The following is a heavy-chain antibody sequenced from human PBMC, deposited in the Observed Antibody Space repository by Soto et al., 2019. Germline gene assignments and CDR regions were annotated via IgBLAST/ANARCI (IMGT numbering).Heavy chain of an antibody. J-gene: IGHJ2*01. D-gene: IGHD6-19*01. CDR1: GGSISSNSYY. CDR3: ASPVAGIRNWYFDL. V-gene: IGHV4-39*01. Sequence: QLQLQESGPGLVKPSETLSLTCTVSGGSISSNSYYWGWIRQPPGKGLEWIGSIYYSGSTYYNPSLKSRVTISVDTSKNQFSLKLSSVTAADTAVYYCASPVAGIRNWYFDLWGRGTLVTVSS. CDR2: IYYSGST.